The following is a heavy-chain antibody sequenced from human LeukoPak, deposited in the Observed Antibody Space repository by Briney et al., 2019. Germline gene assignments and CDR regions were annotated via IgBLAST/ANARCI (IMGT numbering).Heavy chain of an antibody. Sequence: SETLSLTCSVSGGSISSYYWSWIRQPPGKGLEWIGRIYTSGSTNYNPSLKSRVTMSVDTSKNQFSLKLSSVTAADTAVYYCAREGGIAAAGMDLTYYFDYWGQGTLVTVSS. D-gene: IGHD6-13*01. CDR3: AREGGIAAAGMDLTYYFDY. CDR1: GGSISSYY. CDR2: IYTSGST. V-gene: IGHV4-4*07. J-gene: IGHJ4*02.